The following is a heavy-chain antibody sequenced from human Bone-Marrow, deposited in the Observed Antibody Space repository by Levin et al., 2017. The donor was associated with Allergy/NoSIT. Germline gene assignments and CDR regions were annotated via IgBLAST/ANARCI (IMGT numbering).Heavy chain of an antibody. CDR3: AKAGSPHGDYVGPDSFFCYGLDV. V-gene: IGHV3-23*01. CDR2: ISALDGST. J-gene: IGHJ6*02. Sequence: PSETLSLTCAASGFTLKNYAMNWVRQAPGKGLEWVSLISALDGSTYYVDSVKGRFTISRDIDKNTLYLQMDRLRAEDTAIYYCAKAGSPHGDYVGPDSFFCYGLDVWGQGTTVTVSS. D-gene: IGHD2-21*02. CDR1: GFTLKNYA.